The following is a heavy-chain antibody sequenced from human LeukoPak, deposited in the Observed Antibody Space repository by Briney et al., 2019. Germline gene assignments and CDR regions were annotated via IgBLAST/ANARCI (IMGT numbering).Heavy chain of an antibody. CDR1: GGSISPYY. J-gene: IGHJ4*02. V-gene: IGHV4-59*01. Sequence: SETLSLTCSVSGGSISPYYWSWIRQPPGKGLEWIGYVSYRGHTNYNPSLESRVTISLDTSKNQFSVKLNSVTAADTAVYYCARGKYYYDSSGYTYWGQGTLVTVSS. CDR2: VSYRGHT. CDR3: ARGKYYYDSSGYTY. D-gene: IGHD3-22*01.